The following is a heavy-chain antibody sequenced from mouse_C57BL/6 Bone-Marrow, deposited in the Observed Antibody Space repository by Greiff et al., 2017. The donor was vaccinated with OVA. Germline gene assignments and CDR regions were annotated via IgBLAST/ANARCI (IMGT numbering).Heavy chain of an antibody. Sequence: QVQLQQPGAELARPGASVKLSCKASGYTFTSYGISWVKQRPGQGLEWIGEIYPRSGNTYYNEKFKGKATLTADKSSSTAYMELRSLTSEDSAVYFCASLLRDFDYWGQGTTLTVSS. CDR1: GYTFTSYG. CDR3: ASLLRDFDY. D-gene: IGHD1-1*01. J-gene: IGHJ2*01. CDR2: IYPRSGNT. V-gene: IGHV1-81*01.